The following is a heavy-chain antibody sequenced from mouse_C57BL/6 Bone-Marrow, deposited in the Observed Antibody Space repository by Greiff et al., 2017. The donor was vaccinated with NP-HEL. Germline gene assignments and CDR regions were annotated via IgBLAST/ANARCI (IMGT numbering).Heavy chain of an antibody. J-gene: IGHJ1*03. CDR3: TRPYDGKRWYFDV. V-gene: IGHV1-15*01. D-gene: IGHD2-10*01. Sequence: QVQLKQSGAELVRPGASVTLSCKASGYTFTDYEMHWVKQTPVHGLEWIGAIDPETGGTAYNQKFKGKAILTAAKSSRTAYMELRSLTSEDSAVYYCTRPYDGKRWYFDVWGTGTTVTVSS. CDR1: GYTFTDYE. CDR2: IDPETGGT.